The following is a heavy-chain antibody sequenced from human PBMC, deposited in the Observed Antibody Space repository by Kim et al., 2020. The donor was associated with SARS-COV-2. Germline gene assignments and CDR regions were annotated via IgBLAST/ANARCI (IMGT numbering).Heavy chain of an antibody. J-gene: IGHJ4*02. CDR3: VTGNYYGSGSCDY. V-gene: IGHV3-11*04. D-gene: IGHD3-10*01. Sequence: VKGRFTIPGDKAKNSVYLQMNSLREEDTAVYYCVTGNYYGSGSCDYWGQGTMVTVSS.